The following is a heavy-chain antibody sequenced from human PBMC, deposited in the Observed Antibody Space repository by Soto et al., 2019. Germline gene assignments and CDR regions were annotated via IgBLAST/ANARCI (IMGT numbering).Heavy chain of an antibody. V-gene: IGHV1-18*01. CDR3: ARDLNVEYYYDSSGYDYDAFDI. CDR2: ISAYNGNT. J-gene: IGHJ3*02. CDR1: GYTFTSYG. D-gene: IGHD3-22*01. Sequence: ASVKVSCKASGYTFTSYGISWVRQAPGQGLEWMGWISAYNGNTNYAQKLQGRATMTTDTSTSTAYMELRSLRSDDTAVYYCARDLNVEYYYDSSGYDYDAFDIWGQGTMVTVSS.